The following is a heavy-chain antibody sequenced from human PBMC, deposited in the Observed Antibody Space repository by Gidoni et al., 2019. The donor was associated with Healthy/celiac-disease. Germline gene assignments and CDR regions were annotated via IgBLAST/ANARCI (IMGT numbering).Heavy chain of an antibody. D-gene: IGHD4-17*01. CDR3: AKDGPRVSETTVTAFDI. CDR1: GFTFSSYA. V-gene: IGHV3-23*01. J-gene: IGHJ3*02. Sequence: EVQLLESGGGLVQPGGSLRLSCAASGFTFSSYAMSWVRQAPGKGLEWVSAISGSGGSTYYADSVKGRFTISRDNSKNTLYLQMNSLRAEDTAVYYCAKDGPRVSETTVTAFDIWGQGTMVTVSS. CDR2: ISGSGGST.